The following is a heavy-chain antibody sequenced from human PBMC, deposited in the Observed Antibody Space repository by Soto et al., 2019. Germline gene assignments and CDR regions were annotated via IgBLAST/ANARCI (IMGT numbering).Heavy chain of an antibody. V-gene: IGHV4-59*01. CDR2: IYYSGST. CDR1: GCSICSYY. Sequence: SETLSLTCTVSGCSICSYYWSWIRQPPGKGLEWIGYIYYSGSTNYNPSLKSRVTISVDTSKNQFSLKLSSVTAADTAVYYCARDRGYSGYENYGMDVWGQGTTVTVSS. D-gene: IGHD5-12*01. J-gene: IGHJ6*02. CDR3: ARDRGYSGYENYGMDV.